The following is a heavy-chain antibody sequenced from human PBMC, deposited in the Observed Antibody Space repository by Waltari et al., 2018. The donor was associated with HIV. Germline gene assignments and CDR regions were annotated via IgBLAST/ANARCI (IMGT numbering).Heavy chain of an antibody. Sequence: EVQLVESGGGLVQPGGSLSLSCPASGFPFRGYWMSWVRQAPGKGLEWVANIKEDGGLEYYVDSVKGRFTISRDNHKNLLFLQMNSLRVENTAVYYCVRDGPFVDVEYWGQGTLVTVSS. D-gene: IGHD5-12*01. V-gene: IGHV3-7*01. CDR2: IKEDGGLE. CDR3: VRDGPFVDVEY. J-gene: IGHJ4*02. CDR1: GFPFRGYW.